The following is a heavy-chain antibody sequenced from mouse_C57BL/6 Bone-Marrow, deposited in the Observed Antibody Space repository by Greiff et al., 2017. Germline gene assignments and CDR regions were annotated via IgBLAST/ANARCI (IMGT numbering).Heavy chain of an antibody. CDR3: ASDYGNYFYYAMEY. D-gene: IGHD2-1*01. J-gene: IGHJ4*01. V-gene: IGHV1-19*01. Sequence: VQLQQSGPVLVKPGASVKMSCKASGYTFTDYYMNWVKQSHGKSLEWIGVINPYNGGTSYNQKFKGKATLTVDKSSSTAYMELNSPTSEDSAVYYCASDYGNYFYYAMEYWGQGTSVTVSS. CDR1: GYTFTDYY. CDR2: INPYNGGT.